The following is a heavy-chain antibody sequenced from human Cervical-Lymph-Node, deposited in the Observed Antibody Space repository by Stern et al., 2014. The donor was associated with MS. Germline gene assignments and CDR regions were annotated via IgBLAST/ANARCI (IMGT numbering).Heavy chain of an antibody. Sequence: VQLVESGGGVVKPGGSLRLSCAASGYTFTDSAIHWVRQAPGQGLEWLSCISSSGGYLIYADSAKGRFTISRDNARNAVYLQMSSLRAEDTAVYYCARVKNPSGSYYHGMDVWGQGTTVTVSS. V-gene: IGHV3-21*02. CDR2: ISSSGGYL. CDR3: ARVKNPSGSYYHGMDV. J-gene: IGHJ6*02. CDR1: GYTFTDSA. D-gene: IGHD3-10*01.